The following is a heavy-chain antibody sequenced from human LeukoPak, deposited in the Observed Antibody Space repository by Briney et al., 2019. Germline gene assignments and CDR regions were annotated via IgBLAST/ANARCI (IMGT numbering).Heavy chain of an antibody. CDR1: GFTFSDYW. Sequence: GGTLRLSCEGSGFTFSDYWMGWVRQAPGKGLEWVANINPAGRDTYYVDSVKGRFTISRDNAKNSLYLQMNSLRAEDTAVYYCAKWLAFAYRGQGTLVTVSS. D-gene: IGHD6-19*01. CDR3: AKWLAFAY. CDR2: INPAGRDT. J-gene: IGHJ4*02. V-gene: IGHV3-7*01.